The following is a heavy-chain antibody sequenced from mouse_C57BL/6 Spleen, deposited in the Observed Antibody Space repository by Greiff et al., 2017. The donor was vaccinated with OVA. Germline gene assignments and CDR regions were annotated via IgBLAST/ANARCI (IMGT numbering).Heavy chain of an antibody. J-gene: IGHJ1*03. D-gene: IGHD2-10*02. CDR3: TGSIWYFDV. Sequence: EVKLVESGGGLVQPGGSMKLSCVASGFTFSNYWMNWVRQSPEKGLEWVAQIRLKSDNHATHYAESVKGRFTISRDDSKSSVYLQMNNLRAEDTGIYYCTGSIWYFDVWGTGTTVTVSS. CDR2: IRLKSDNHAT. CDR1: GFTFSNYW. V-gene: IGHV6-3*01.